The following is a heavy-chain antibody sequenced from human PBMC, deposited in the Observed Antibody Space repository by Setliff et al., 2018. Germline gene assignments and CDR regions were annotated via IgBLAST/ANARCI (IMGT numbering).Heavy chain of an antibody. CDR1: GFTFSSYW. J-gene: IGHJ4*02. CDR2: IKTDGSAT. V-gene: IGHV3-74*03. D-gene: IGHD3-22*01. CDR3: VRDPDYFETSGYYPLDF. Sequence: LRLSCEASGFTFSSYWMHWVRQAPGQGLVWVSRIKTDGSATTYADSVQGRFTISRDNAKNTLYLQMNSLRVEDTAVYYCVRDPDYFETSGYYPLDFWGQGTPVTVSS.